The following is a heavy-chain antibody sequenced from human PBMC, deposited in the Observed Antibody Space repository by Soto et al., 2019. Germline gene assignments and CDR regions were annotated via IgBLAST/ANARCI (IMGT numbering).Heavy chain of an antibody. CDR3: ARDPMAYDSSGYHTDY. Sequence: GGSLRLSCAASGFTFSSYSMNWVRQAPGKGLEWVSYISSSGSTIYYADSVKGRFTISRDNAKNTLYLQMNSLRAEDTAVYYCARDPMAYDSSGYHTDYWGQGTLVTVSS. V-gene: IGHV3-48*01. CDR2: ISSSGSTI. J-gene: IGHJ4*02. D-gene: IGHD3-22*01. CDR1: GFTFSSYS.